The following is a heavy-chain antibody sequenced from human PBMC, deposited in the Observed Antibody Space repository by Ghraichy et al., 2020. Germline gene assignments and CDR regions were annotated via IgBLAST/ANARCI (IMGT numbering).Heavy chain of an antibody. CDR1: GFTFSSYA. CDR2: ISDSGGST. CDR3: AKRYNRVSPASDY. D-gene: IGHD2/OR15-2a*01. V-gene: IGHV3-23*01. J-gene: IGHJ4*02. Sequence: GGSLRLSCAASGFTFSSYAMNWVRQAPGKGLEWVSGISDSGGSTYYADSVKGRFTMTRDNSKNTLYLQMNSLRAEDTAVYYFAKRYNRVSPASDYWGQGTLVTVSS.